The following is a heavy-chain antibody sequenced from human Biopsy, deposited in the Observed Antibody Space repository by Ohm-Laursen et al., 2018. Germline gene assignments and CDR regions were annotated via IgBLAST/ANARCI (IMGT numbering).Heavy chain of an antibody. Sequence: LSLTCAASGFTFPSFTMSWVRQAPGKGLQWVSGISGSGGNTYYADSARGRFNISRDNSKSRLYLQMTGLRAEDSALYYCAKDPDFWRGGEGDFWGRGTLVTVSS. J-gene: IGHJ4*02. D-gene: IGHD3-3*01. CDR2: ISGSGGNT. V-gene: IGHV3-23*01. CDR1: GFTFPSFT. CDR3: AKDPDFWRGGEGDF.